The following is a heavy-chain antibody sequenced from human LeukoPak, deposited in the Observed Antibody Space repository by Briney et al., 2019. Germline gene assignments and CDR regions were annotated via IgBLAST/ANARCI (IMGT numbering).Heavy chain of an antibody. Sequence: ASVKVSCKASEYTFTGYYIHWVRQAPGQGLEWMGWIDPNTGDSNYVQKFQGRVTMTRDTSISTAYMELSRLRSDDTAFYYCARGKYYYDSREYYFDYWGQGTLVTVSS. CDR2: IDPNTGDS. CDR3: ARGKYYYDSREYYFDY. V-gene: IGHV1-2*02. D-gene: IGHD3-22*01. J-gene: IGHJ4*02. CDR1: EYTFTGYY.